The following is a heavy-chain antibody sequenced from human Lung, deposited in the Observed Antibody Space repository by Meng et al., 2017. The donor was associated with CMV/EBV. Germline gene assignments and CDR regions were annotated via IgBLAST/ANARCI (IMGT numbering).Heavy chain of an antibody. D-gene: IGHD4-17*01. CDR2: ISAENGNT. V-gene: IGHV1-18*01. CDR3: ARAGAAVTTHFDF. CDR1: GYTFSIFG. Sequence: QVQLVQSGAELQKPGASVKVSCKASGYTFSIFGITWVRQAPGQGLEWVGWISAENGNTNYAQKFQGRVTLTTDTSTKTAYMDLRGLRSDDSAVYYCARAGAAVTTHFDFWGRGTLVTVSS. J-gene: IGHJ4*02.